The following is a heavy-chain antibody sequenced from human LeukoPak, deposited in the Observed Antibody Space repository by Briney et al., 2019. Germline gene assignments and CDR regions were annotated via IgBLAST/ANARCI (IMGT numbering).Heavy chain of an antibody. CDR2: IYNSGNT. Sequence: SETLSLTCTVSGGSISSYYWSWIRQPPGKGLEWIGYIYNSGNTNYNPSLKSRVTISVDASKNQFSLQLSSVSAADTAFYYCARLPRWTVGMDVWGQGTTVTVS. CDR1: GGSISSYY. J-gene: IGHJ6*02. D-gene: IGHD4-23*01. CDR3: ARLPRWTVGMDV. V-gene: IGHV4-59*08.